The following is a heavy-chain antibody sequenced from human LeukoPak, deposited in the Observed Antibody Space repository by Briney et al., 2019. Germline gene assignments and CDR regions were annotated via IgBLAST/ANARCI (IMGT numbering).Heavy chain of an antibody. CDR2: IKQDGSEK. CDR1: GFTFSSYW. V-gene: IGHV3-7*01. J-gene: IGHJ6*03. D-gene: IGHD1-26*01. Sequence: GGSLRLSCAASGFTFSSYWMSWVRQAPGKGLEWVANIKQDGSEKYYVDSVKGRFTISRDNAKNSLCLQMNSLRAEDTAVYYCAREKSGYYMDVWGKGTTVTVSS. CDR3: AREKSGYYMDV.